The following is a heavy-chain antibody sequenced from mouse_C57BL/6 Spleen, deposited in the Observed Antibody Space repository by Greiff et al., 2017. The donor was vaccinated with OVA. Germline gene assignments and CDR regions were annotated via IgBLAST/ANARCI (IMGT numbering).Heavy chain of an antibody. CDR2: IDPSDSYT. CDR1: GYTFTSYW. Sequence: VKLMESGAELVKPGASVKLSCKASGYTFTSYWMQWVKQRPGQGLEWIGEIDPSDSYTNYNQKFKGKATVTVDTSSSTAYMQLSSLTSEDSAVYYCARGTTVVAKDFDYWGQGTTLTVSS. J-gene: IGHJ2*01. V-gene: IGHV1-50*01. CDR3: ARGTTVVAKDFDY. D-gene: IGHD1-1*01.